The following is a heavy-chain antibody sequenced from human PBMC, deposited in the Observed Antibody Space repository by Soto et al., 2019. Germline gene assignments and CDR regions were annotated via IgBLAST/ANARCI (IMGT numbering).Heavy chain of an antibody. D-gene: IGHD7-27*01. CDR3: ARERRLGIDGMDV. CDR1: GYTFTSDD. Sequence: QVQLVQSGAEVKKPGASVKVSCKASGYTFTSDDINWVRQATGQGLEWMGWMNRNSGNTGYAQKFQGRVTMTWNTSISTAYMELSSLRSEYTAVYYCARERRLGIDGMDVWGQGTTVTVSS. CDR2: MNRNSGNT. J-gene: IGHJ6*02. V-gene: IGHV1-8*01.